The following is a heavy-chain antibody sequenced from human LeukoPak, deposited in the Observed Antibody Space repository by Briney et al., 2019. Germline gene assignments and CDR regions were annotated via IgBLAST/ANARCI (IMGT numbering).Heavy chain of an antibody. CDR3: ATATGGYCSGGSCYSRYYYYYMDV. CDR2: INPSGGST. J-gene: IGHJ6*03. V-gene: IGHV1-46*01. Sequence: GASVKVSCKASGYTFTSYYMHWVRQAPGQGLEWMGIINPSGGSTSYAQKFQGRVTMTEDTSTDTAYMELSSLRSEDTAVYYCATATGGYCSGGSCYSRYYYYYMDVWGKGTTVTVSS. D-gene: IGHD2-15*01. CDR1: GYTFTSYY.